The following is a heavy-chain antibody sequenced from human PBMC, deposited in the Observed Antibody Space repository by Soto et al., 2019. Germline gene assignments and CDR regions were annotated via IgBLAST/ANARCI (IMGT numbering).Heavy chain of an antibody. CDR2: ISGGGDTS. V-gene: IGHV3-23*01. J-gene: IGHJ4*02. CDR3: AKDEWITLALGAINY. Sequence: GGSLRLSCVASGFTFRSYAMSCERQAPWKGLEWVSIISGGGDTSYHADSVNGRFTIYRDNYKNTLYLQMTSLRAEDTAVYYYAKDEWITLALGAINYWGKGT. CDR1: GFTFRSYA. D-gene: IGHD3-10*01.